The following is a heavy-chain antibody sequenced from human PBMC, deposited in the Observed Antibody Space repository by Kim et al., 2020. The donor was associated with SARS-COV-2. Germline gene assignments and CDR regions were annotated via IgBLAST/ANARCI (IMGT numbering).Heavy chain of an antibody. Sequence: SETLSLTCAVYGGSFSGYYWSWIRQPPGKGLEWIGEINHSGSTNYNPSLKSRVTISVDTSKNQFSLKLSSVTAADTAVYYCAGIPRDVDIVATGKGGFDYWGQGTLVTVSS. CDR2: INHSGST. V-gene: IGHV4-34*01. J-gene: IGHJ4*02. CDR1: GGSFSGYY. CDR3: AGIPRDVDIVATGKGGFDY. D-gene: IGHD5-12*01.